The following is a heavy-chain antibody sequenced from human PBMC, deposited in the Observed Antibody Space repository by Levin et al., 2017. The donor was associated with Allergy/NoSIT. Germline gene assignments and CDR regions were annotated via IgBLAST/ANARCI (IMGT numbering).Heavy chain of an antibody. CDR2: IYYSGST. V-gene: IGHV4-59*01. CDR3: ARVPSIAAAGFDY. Sequence: NPSETLSLTCTVSGGSISSYYWSWIRQPPGKGLEWIGYIYYSGSTNYNPSLKSRVTISVDTSKNQFSLKLSSVTAADTAVYYCARVPSIAAAGFDYWGQGTLVTVSS. CDR1: GGSISSYY. J-gene: IGHJ4*02. D-gene: IGHD6-13*01.